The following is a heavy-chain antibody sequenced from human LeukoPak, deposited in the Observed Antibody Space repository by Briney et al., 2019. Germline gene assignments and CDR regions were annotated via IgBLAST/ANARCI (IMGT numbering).Heavy chain of an antibody. CDR1: GFTFSDYW. CDR3: ARDSRRVGATGGSDY. Sequence: PGGSLRLSCEASGFTFSDYWMSWVRQAPGQGLEWVANIKQDGTEKNYVDSVKGRFTISRDNAKNSLYLQLNSLRADDTAVYYCARDSRRVGATGGSDYWGQGTLVTVSS. CDR2: IKQDGTEK. J-gene: IGHJ4*02. V-gene: IGHV3-7*03. D-gene: IGHD1-26*01.